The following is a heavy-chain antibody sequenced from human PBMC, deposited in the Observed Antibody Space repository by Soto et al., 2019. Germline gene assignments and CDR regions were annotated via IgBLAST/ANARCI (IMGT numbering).Heavy chain of an antibody. CDR2: IYYSGST. D-gene: IGHD3-10*01. J-gene: IGHJ4*02. Sequence: SETLSLTCTVSGGSISSGGYYWSWICQHPGKGLEWIGYIYYSGSTYYNPSLKSRVTISVDTSKNQFSLKLSSVTAADTAVYYCARVQFGYYFDYWGQGTLVTVSS. CDR3: ARVQFGYYFDY. CDR1: GGSISSGGYY. V-gene: IGHV4-31*03.